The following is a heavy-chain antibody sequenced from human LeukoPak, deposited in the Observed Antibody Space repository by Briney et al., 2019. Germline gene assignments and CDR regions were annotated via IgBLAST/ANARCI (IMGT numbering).Heavy chain of an antibody. CDR1: GGTFSSYA. CDR3: ARGSFSSGYLVPFDY. V-gene: IGHV1-69*13. J-gene: IGHJ4*02. D-gene: IGHD3-22*01. Sequence: ASVKVSCKASGGTFSSYAISWVRQATGQGLEWMGGIIPIFGTANYAQKFQGRVTITADESTSTAYMELSSLRSEDTAVYYCARGSFSSGYLVPFDYWGQGTLVTVSS. CDR2: IIPIFGTA.